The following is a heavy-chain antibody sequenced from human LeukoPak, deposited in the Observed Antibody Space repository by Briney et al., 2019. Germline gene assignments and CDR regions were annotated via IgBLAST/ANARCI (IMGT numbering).Heavy chain of an antibody. V-gene: IGHV1-69*13. J-gene: IGHJ4*02. Sequence: ASVKASCKASGGTFSSYAISWVRQAPGQGLEWMGGIIPIFGTANYTQKFQGRVTITADESTSTAYMELSSLRSEDTAVYYCARETTRRGYYDYWGQGTLVTVSS. CDR2: IIPIFGTA. CDR1: GGTFSSYA. D-gene: IGHD4-17*01. CDR3: ARETTRRGYYDY.